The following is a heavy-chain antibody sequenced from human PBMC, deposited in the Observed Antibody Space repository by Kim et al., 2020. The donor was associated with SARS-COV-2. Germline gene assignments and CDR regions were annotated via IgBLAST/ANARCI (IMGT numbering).Heavy chain of an antibody. Sequence: GGSLRLSCAASGFIFSNAWMSWVRQAPGKGLEWVGRIKSKTDGGITDYAAPVKGRFTISRDDSKNTLYLQMNSLKTEDTAVYYCTTDSLTIPHAFDLWGQGTMVTVSS. CDR1: GFIFSNAW. CDR3: TTDSLTIPHAFDL. CDR2: IKSKTDGGIT. D-gene: IGHD1-1*01. J-gene: IGHJ3*01. V-gene: IGHV3-15*01.